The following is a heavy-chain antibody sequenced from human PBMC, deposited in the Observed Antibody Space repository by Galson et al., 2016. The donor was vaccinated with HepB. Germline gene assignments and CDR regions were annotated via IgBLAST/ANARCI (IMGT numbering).Heavy chain of an antibody. Sequence: SVKVSCKASGGTFTSYGLTWLRQAPGQGFEWMGVIIPIFGAANYAPKFQGRVTISADESTNTLYMEIRSLRTEDTAVYYFARNVGRPQDIVLVPGGAPAYVDNRFDLWGQGTLVTVSS. CDR2: IIPIFGAA. V-gene: IGHV1-69*13. D-gene: IGHD2-2*01. J-gene: IGHJ5*02. CDR3: ARNVGRPQDIVLVPGGAPAYVDNRFDL. CDR1: GGTFTSYG.